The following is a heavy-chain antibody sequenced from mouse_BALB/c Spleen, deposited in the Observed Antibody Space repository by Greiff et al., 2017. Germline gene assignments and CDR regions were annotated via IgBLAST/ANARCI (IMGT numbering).Heavy chain of an antibody. Sequence: EVQLVESGAELVRSGASVKLSCTASGFNIKDYYMHWVKQRPEQGLEWIGWIDPENGDTEYAPKFQGKATMTADTSSNTAYLQLSSLTSEDTAVYYCNAGGYGSSYYAMDYWGQGTSVTVSS. V-gene: IGHV14-4*02. D-gene: IGHD1-1*01. CDR1: GFNIKDYY. CDR2: IDPENGDT. J-gene: IGHJ4*01. CDR3: NAGGYGSSYYAMDY.